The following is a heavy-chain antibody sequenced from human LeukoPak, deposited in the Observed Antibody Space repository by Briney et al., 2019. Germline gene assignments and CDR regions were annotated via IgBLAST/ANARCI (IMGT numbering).Heavy chain of an antibody. CDR2: NNGDGSTT. J-gene: IGHJ5*02. CDR3: AKDPRNVGLAP. V-gene: IGHV3-74*01. CDR1: GFSPSGYW. D-gene: IGHD2-15*01. Sequence: GGSLRLSCVASGFSPSGYWMYWVRQAPGKGLMYISRNNGDGSTTNYADVVKGRFTMSRDNVKNTLYLQMNSLRVEDTAVYYCAKDPRNVGLAPWGQGTLVTVSS.